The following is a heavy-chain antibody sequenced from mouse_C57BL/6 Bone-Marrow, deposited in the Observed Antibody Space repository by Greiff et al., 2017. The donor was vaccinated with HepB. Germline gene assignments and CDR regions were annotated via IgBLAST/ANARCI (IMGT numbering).Heavy chain of an antibody. D-gene: IGHD1-1*01. CDR2: IYPRDGST. Sequence: VQLVESDAELVKPGASVKISCKASGYTFTDHTIHWMKQRPEQGLDWIGYIYPRDGSTKYNEKFKGKATLTADKSSSTAYMQLNSLTSEDSAVYFCARSTTDLRGYYAMDYWGQGTSVTVSS. J-gene: IGHJ4*01. V-gene: IGHV1-78*01. CDR1: GYTFTDHT. CDR3: ARSTTDLRGYYAMDY.